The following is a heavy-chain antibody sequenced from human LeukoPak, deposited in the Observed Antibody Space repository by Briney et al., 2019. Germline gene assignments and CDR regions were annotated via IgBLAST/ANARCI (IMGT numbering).Heavy chain of an antibody. Sequence: ASVKVSCKVSGYILTELSMHWVRQAPGKGLEWMGGFDPEDGETIYAQKFQGRVTMTEDTSTDTAYMELSSLRSEDTAVYYCATPGYSYGYFDYWGQGTLVTVSS. V-gene: IGHV1-24*01. D-gene: IGHD5-18*01. CDR2: FDPEDGET. J-gene: IGHJ4*02. CDR3: ATPGYSYGYFDY. CDR1: GYILTELS.